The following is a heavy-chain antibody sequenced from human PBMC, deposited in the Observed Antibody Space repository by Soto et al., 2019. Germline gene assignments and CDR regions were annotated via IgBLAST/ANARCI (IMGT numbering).Heavy chain of an antibody. CDR3: ARGGSRFLEWSTGADV. D-gene: IGHD3-3*01. Sequence: GGSLRLSCAASGFTFSSYWMHWVRQAPGKGLVWVSRINSDGSSTSYADSVKGRFTISRDNAKNTLYLQMNSLRAEDTAVYYCARGGSRFLEWSTGADVWGQGTTVTVS. CDR2: INSDGSST. J-gene: IGHJ6*02. V-gene: IGHV3-74*01. CDR1: GFTFSSYW.